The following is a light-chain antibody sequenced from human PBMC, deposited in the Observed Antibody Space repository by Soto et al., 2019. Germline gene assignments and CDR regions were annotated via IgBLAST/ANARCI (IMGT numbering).Light chain of an antibody. CDR3: RTWGTGGVV. Sequence: QAVVTQSPSASASLGASVKLTCTLSSGHSSYTIAWHQQQPEKGPRYLMKLNSDGSHSKGDGIPDRVSGSSSGAERYHTISSRLSEDDADNHCRTWGTGGVVLGRGTKLTVL. CDR2: LNSDGSH. J-gene: IGLJ2*01. V-gene: IGLV4-69*01. CDR1: SGHSSYT.